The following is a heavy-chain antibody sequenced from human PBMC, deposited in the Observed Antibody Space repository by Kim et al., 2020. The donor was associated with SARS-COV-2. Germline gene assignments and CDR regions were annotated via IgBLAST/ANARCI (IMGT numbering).Heavy chain of an antibody. D-gene: IGHD1-26*01. Sequence: GGSPRLSCAASGFTFDDYAMHWVRQAPGKGLEWVSGISWNSGSIGYADSVKGRFTISRDNAKNSLYLQMNSLRAEDTALYYCAKEAGGGAALDSWGQGT. CDR1: GFTFDDYA. J-gene: IGHJ4*02. CDR2: ISWNSGSI. CDR3: AKEAGGGAALDS. V-gene: IGHV3-9*01.